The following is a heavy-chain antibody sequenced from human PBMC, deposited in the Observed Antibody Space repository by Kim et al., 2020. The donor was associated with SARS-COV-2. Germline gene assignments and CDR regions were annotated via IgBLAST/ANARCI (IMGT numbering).Heavy chain of an antibody. CDR3: TRGTTAPEY. D-gene: IGHD1-7*01. CDR1: GYTFTSLA. Sequence: ASVKVSCKTSGYTFTSLAITWVRQAPGQGLEWMGWINPDNGNTKYAQNLQDRVTMTTDTSTSTAYMELRSLKSDDTAMYFCTRGTTAPEYWGHGTLVTVSS. V-gene: IGHV1-18*04. J-gene: IGHJ4*01. CDR2: INPDNGNT.